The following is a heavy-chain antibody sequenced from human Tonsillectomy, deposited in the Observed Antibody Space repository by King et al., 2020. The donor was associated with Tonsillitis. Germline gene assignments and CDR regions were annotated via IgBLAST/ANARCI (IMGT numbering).Heavy chain of an antibody. Sequence: VQLVESGGGLIQPGGSLRLSCVASGFIVSGNYMSWVRQAPGKGLEWVSVIYSGGDTYYADSVKGRFTISRDNSKNTLFLQMNSLRAEDTAVYYCARFGSRSRGSYYPEYFQHWGQGTLVAVSS. CDR1: GFIVSGNY. J-gene: IGHJ1*01. CDR3: ARFGSRSRGSYYPEYFQH. V-gene: IGHV3-53*01. D-gene: IGHD3-22*01. CDR2: IYSGGDT.